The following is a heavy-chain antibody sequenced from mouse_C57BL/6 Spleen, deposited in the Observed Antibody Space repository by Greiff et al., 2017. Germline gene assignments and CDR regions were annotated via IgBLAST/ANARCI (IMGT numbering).Heavy chain of an antibody. CDR1: GYTFTDYE. V-gene: IGHV1-15*01. Sequence: QVQLQQSGAELVRPGASVTLSCKASGYTFTDYEMHWVKQTPVHGLEWIGAIDPETGGTAYNQKFKGKAILTADKSSSTAYMELRSLTSEDSAVYYCTREYYYGSPWGYWGQGTTLTVSS. D-gene: IGHD1-1*01. CDR2: IDPETGGT. J-gene: IGHJ2*01. CDR3: TREYYYGSPWGY.